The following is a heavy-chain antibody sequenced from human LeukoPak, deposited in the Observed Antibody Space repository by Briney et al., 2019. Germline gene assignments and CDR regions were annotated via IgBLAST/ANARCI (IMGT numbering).Heavy chain of an antibody. Sequence: GGSLRLSCAASGFTFSSYAMSWVRQAPGKGLEWVSAISGSGGSTYYADSVKGRFTISRDNSKNTLYLQMNSLRAEDTAVYYCAKPQGSEWLRLGGVDYWGQGTLVTVSS. CDR2: ISGSGGST. CDR3: AKPQGSEWLRLGGVDY. D-gene: IGHD5-12*01. CDR1: GFTFSSYA. V-gene: IGHV3-23*01. J-gene: IGHJ4*02.